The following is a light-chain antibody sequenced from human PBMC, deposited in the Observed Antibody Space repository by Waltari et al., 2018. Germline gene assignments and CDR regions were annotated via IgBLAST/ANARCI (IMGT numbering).Light chain of an antibody. CDR2: WAS. Sequence: DIVLTQTPDSLAVSLGERVTMNCKSSQSVFKTYNNRNYLGWFQQKAGQPPKLLIYWASTREAVVPDRFSGSGSGTDFTLTSSSLQAEDVAVYYGQQYDENWTFGQGTKVEIK. V-gene: IGKV4-1*01. CDR1: QSVFKTYNNRNY. CDR3: QQYDENWT. J-gene: IGKJ1*01.